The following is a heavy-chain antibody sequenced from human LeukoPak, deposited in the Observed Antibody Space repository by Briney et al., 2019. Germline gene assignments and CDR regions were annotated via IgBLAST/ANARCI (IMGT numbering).Heavy chain of an antibody. CDR3: ARDQGYCSSTSCYYGMDV. V-gene: IGHV4-59*12. D-gene: IGHD2-2*01. J-gene: IGHJ6*02. CDR2: IYYSGST. CDR1: GGSISSYY. Sequence: PSETLSLTCTVSGGSISSYYWSWIRQPPGKGLEWIGYIYYSGSTYYNPSLKSRVTISVDTSKNQFSLKLSSVTAADTAVYYCARDQGYCSSTSCYYGMDVWGQGTTVTVSS.